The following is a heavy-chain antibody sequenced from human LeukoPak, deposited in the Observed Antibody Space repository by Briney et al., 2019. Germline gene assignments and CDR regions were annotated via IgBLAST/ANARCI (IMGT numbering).Heavy chain of an antibody. V-gene: IGHV3-9*01. CDR3: AKGSSYDFWSGYYFDY. Sequence: PGGSLRLSCAASGFIFDDYAMHWVRQAPGKGLEWVSGIHWNSGSMGYADSVKGRFTISRDNAKNSLYLQMNNLRAEDTALYYCAKGSSYDFWSGYYFDYWGQGALVTVSS. J-gene: IGHJ4*02. CDR2: IHWNSGSM. D-gene: IGHD3-3*01. CDR1: GFIFDDYA.